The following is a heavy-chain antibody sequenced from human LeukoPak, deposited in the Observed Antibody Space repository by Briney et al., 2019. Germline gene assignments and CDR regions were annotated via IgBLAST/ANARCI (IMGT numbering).Heavy chain of an antibody. V-gene: IGHV3-30*02. J-gene: IGHJ3*02. CDR1: GFTLSIYG. CDR2: IRYDGTSQ. Sequence: GGSLRLSCATSGFTLSIYGMHWVRQAPGKGLEWVAFIRYDGTSQYYADSVKGRFTISRDNSKNTLYLQMNSLRAEDTAVYYCAKDIVVVPAATLRDDAFDIWGQGTMVTVSS. D-gene: IGHD2-2*01. CDR3: AKDIVVVPAATLRDDAFDI.